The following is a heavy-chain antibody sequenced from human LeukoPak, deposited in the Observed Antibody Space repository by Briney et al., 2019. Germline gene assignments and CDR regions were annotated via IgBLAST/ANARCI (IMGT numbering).Heavy chain of an antibody. Sequence: GESLKISCKGSGYIFTSYWIGWVRQMPGKGLEWMGIIYPGDSDTRYSPSFQGQVTISADKSISTAYLQWSSLKASDTAMYYCARLPYYDILTGRLNWFDPWGQGTLVTVSS. J-gene: IGHJ5*02. CDR1: GYIFTSYW. CDR2: IYPGDSDT. D-gene: IGHD3-9*01. V-gene: IGHV5-51*01. CDR3: ARLPYYDILTGRLNWFDP.